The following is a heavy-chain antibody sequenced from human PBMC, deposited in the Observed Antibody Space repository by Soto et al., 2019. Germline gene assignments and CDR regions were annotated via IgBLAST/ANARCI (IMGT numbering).Heavy chain of an antibody. V-gene: IGHV1-18*01. Sequence: QVQLVQSGAEVKKPGASVKVSCKASGYTFTSYGINWVRQAPGQRLEWMGWIIADNGNTNYAQKLQGRVTMTTAKSTRTANMERGSLRSDDPAVYYWASSLLVGYGLEGESAWGQGPLVTVS. CDR3: ASSLLVGYGLEGESA. CDR2: IIADNGNT. D-gene: IGHD5-18*01. J-gene: IGHJ4*02. CDR1: GYTFTSYG.